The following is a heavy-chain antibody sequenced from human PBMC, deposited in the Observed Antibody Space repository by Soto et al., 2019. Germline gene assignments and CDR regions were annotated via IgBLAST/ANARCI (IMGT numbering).Heavy chain of an antibody. Sequence: QVQLVQSGAEVKKPGSSVKVSCKASGGTFSNYPISWVRQAPGQGLEWMGGIIPIFGTVNYAQKFRGRVTITADESXXTADRELSSLRSEDTAVYYCARGNHRWLQLWYFDLWGRGTLVTVSS. CDR1: GGTFSNYP. CDR2: IIPIFGTV. V-gene: IGHV1-69*12. CDR3: ARGNHRWLQLWYFDL. J-gene: IGHJ2*01. D-gene: IGHD5-12*01.